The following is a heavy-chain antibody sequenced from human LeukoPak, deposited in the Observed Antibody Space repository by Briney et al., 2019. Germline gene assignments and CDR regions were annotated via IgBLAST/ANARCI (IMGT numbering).Heavy chain of an antibody. CDR1: GGSFSGYY. CDR3: ARRENRAHCSSTTPCYYYYGMDV. J-gene: IGHJ6*02. D-gene: IGHD2-2*01. Sequence: SETLSLTCAVYGGSFSGYYWSWIRQPPGKGLEWIGEINHSGSTNYNPSLKSRVTISVDTSKNQFSLKLSSVTVADTAVYYCARRENRAHCSSTTPCYYYYGMDVWGQGTTVTVSS. CDR2: INHSGST. V-gene: IGHV4-34*01.